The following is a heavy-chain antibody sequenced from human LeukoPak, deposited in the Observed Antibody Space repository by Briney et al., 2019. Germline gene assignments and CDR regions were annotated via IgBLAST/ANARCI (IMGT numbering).Heavy chain of an antibody. CDR3: AKSPLTAAAGTARTYYYDSSGYYVDY. V-gene: IGHV3-23*01. Sequence: PGGSLRLSCAASGFTFNSYAMRWVRQAPGKGLEWVSAISGSGGSTYYADSVKGRFTISRDNSKNTLYLQMDSLKAEDTAVYYCAKSPLTAAAGTARTYYYDSSGYYVDYWGQGTLVTVSS. CDR2: ISGSGGST. CDR1: GFTFNSYA. J-gene: IGHJ4*02. D-gene: IGHD3-22*01.